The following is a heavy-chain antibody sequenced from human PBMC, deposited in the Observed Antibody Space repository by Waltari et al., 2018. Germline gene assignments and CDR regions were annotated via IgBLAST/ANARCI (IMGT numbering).Heavy chain of an antibody. V-gene: IGHV5-51*01. D-gene: IGHD4-17*01. CDR3: ARRLYGEGAFDI. J-gene: IGHJ3*02. Sequence: EVQLVQSGADVKQPGESLKISCKGSGDSITGYWIAWVRQMPGKGLEWIGIIYPGDSDTRYSPSFQGQVTISADKSITTAYLQWSSLKASDTAMYYCARRLYGEGAFDIWGQGTMVTVSS. CDR2: IYPGDSDT. CDR1: GDSITGYW.